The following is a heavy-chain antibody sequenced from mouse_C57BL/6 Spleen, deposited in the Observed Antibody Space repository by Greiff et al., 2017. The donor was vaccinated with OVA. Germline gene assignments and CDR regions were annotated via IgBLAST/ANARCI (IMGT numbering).Heavy chain of an antibody. J-gene: IGHJ2*01. Sequence: EVHLVESGGGLVKPGGSLKLSCAASGFTFSSYAMSWVRQTPEKRLEWVATISDGGSYTYYPDNVKGRFTISRDNAKNNLYLQMSHLKSEDTAMYYCARGGRRDYFDYWGQGTTLTVSS. CDR2: ISDGGSYT. CDR3: ARGGRRDYFDY. CDR1: GFTFSSYA. V-gene: IGHV5-4*01.